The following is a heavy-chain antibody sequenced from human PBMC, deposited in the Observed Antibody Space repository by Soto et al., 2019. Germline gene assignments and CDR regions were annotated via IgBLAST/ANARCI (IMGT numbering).Heavy chain of an antibody. Sequence: SETLSLTCTVSGGSISSSSYYWGWIRQPPGKGLEWIGSIYYSGSTYYHPSLKSRVTISVDTSKNQCSLKLSSVTAADTAVYYCARRGGVVVPAAPAPPDNWFDPWGQGTLVT. CDR2: IYYSGST. V-gene: IGHV4-39*01. D-gene: IGHD2-2*01. CDR1: GGSISSSSYY. J-gene: IGHJ5*02. CDR3: ARRGGVVVPAAPAPPDNWFDP.